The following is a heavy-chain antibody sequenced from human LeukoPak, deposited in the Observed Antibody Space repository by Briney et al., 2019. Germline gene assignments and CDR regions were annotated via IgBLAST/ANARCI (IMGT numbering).Heavy chain of an antibody. J-gene: IGHJ4*02. CDR1: GFIFSTYA. V-gene: IGHV3-66*01. CDR2: IYSGGST. CDR3: ARVDYGDYGFDY. D-gene: IGHD4-17*01. Sequence: PGGSLRLSCAASGFIFSTYAMSWVRQAPGKGLEWVSVIYSGGSTYYADSVKGRFTISRDNSKNTLYLQMNSLRAEDTAVYYCARVDYGDYGFDYWGQGTLVTVSS.